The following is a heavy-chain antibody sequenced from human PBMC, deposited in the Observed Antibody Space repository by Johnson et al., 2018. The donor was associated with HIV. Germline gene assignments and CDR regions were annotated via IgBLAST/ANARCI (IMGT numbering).Heavy chain of an antibody. D-gene: IGHD4-11*01. J-gene: IGHJ3*02. CDR2: ISWDGGSS. Sequence: EVLLLESGGVMVQPGGSLRLSCAVSGFTFDNYAMHWVRQAPGKGLEWVSLISWDGGSSHYADSVQGRFTISRDNTKNSLYLQMNSLRAEDTALYYCAKGWTTVTARLDAFDIWGQGTMVTVSS. CDR1: GFTFDNYA. V-gene: IGHV3-43D*03. CDR3: AKGWTTVTARLDAFDI.